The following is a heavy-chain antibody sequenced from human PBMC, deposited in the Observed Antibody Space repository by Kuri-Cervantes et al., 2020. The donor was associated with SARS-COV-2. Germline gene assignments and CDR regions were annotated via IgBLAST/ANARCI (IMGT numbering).Heavy chain of an antibody. D-gene: IGHD6-13*01. CDR3: ARGPQQLVQGSVYYYGMDV. CDR2: INAGNGNT. V-gene: IGHV1-3*01. CDR1: GYTFTSYA. Sequence: ASVKVSCKASGYTFTSYAMHWVRQAPEQRLEWMGWINAGNGNTKDSQKFQGRVTITRDTSESTAYMELRSLRSGDTAVYYCARGPQQLVQGSVYYYGMDVWGQGTTVTVSS. J-gene: IGHJ6*02.